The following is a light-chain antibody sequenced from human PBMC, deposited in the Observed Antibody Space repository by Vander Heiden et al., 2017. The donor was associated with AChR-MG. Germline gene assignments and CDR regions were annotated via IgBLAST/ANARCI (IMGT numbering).Light chain of an antibody. V-gene: IGKV1-39*01. J-gene: IGKJ4*01. CDR1: QTINNN. Sequence: DIRIAQSPASLSASVGDRVTITCRASQTINNNLNWYHQKPGQAPKLLIYAATTWQSGVPARFSGSGSGTDFTLTVSSLQREDFGRFFCQQTYSPPLTFGGGTNVEIK. CDR2: AAT. CDR3: QQTYSPPLT.